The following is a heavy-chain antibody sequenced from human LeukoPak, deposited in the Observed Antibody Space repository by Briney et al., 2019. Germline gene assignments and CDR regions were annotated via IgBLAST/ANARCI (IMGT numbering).Heavy chain of an antibody. V-gene: IGHV3-7*03. J-gene: IGHJ6*02. Sequence: PGGSLRLSCAASGFTFSNYWMSWVRQAPGKGLEWVANIKQDGSEKDYVDSVKGRFTISRDNAKNSLYLQVNSLRADDTAVYYCASVYGGVADCSSTSCQDFYGMDVWGQGTTVTVSS. CDR1: GFTFSNYW. CDR2: IKQDGSEK. CDR3: ASVYGGVADCSSTSCQDFYGMDV. D-gene: IGHD2-2*01.